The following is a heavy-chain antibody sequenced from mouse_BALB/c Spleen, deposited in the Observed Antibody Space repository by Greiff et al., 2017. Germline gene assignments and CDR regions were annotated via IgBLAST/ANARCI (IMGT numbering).Heavy chain of an antibody. Sequence: DVKLVESGGGLVQPGGSRKLSCAASGFTFSDYGMAWVRQAPGKGPEWVAFISNLAYSIYYADTVTGRFTISRENAKNTLYLEMSSLRSEDTAMYYCARERYGHFDYWGQGTTLTVSS. CDR3: ARERYGHFDY. D-gene: IGHD1-2*01. CDR2: ISNLAYSI. V-gene: IGHV5-15*02. J-gene: IGHJ2*01. CDR1: GFTFSDYG.